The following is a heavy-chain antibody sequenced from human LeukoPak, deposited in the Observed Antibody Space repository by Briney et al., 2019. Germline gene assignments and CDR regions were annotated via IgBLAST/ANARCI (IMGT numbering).Heavy chain of an antibody. V-gene: IGHV3-30-3*01. CDR2: ISYDGSNK. J-gene: IGHJ3*02. CDR3: ARDPRGVVGPNAFDI. Sequence: GGTLRLFYAASGFTYSSYATHWARQAPTKGLVGVAVISYDGSNKYYADSVKGRFTICRDNSKNTLYLQMNSLRAEDTAVYYCARDPRGVVGPNAFDIWGQGRMVTVPS. D-gene: IGHD3-22*01. CDR1: GFTYSSYA.